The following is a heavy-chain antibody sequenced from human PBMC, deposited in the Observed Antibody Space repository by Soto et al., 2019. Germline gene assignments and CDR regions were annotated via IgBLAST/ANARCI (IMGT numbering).Heavy chain of an antibody. CDR2: IYPGDSDT. CDR3: ARPIAAAGNYYSYGMDV. J-gene: IGHJ6*02. D-gene: IGHD6-13*01. Sequence: PGESLKISCKGSGYSFTSYWIGWVRQMPGKGLEWMGIIYPGDSDTRYSPSFQGQVTISADKSISTAYLQWSSLKASDTAMYYCARPIAAAGNYYSYGMDVWGQGTTVTVSS. CDR1: GYSFTSYW. V-gene: IGHV5-51*01.